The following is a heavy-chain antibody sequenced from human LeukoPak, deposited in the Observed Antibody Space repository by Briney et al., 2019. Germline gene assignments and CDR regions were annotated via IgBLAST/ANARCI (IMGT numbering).Heavy chain of an antibody. CDR1: GFTFSSYS. CDR3: ARGSNRAFDY. CDR2: ITSSSSST. J-gene: IGHJ4*02. V-gene: IGHV3-48*02. D-gene: IGHD1-14*01. Sequence: GGSLRLSCTASGFTFSSYSMNWVRQAPGKGLAWVSHITSSSSSTYYADSVKGRFTISRDNAKNSLSLQMHSLRDDDTAVYYCARGSNRAFDYWGQGTLVTVSS.